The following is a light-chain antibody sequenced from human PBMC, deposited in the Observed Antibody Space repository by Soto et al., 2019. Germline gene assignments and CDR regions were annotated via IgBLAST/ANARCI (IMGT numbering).Light chain of an antibody. CDR2: GNS. CDR1: SSNLGAGYD. J-gene: IGLJ1*01. V-gene: IGLV1-40*01. CDR3: QPYASSRSGYV. Sequence: VITPRPSLSGPTVQRETSSCTGSSSNLGAGYDVHWYQQLPGTAPKLLIYGNSNRPSGGPDRCSGSKSGTSASLALTGLQAEDEADYYCQPYASSRSGYVFGT.